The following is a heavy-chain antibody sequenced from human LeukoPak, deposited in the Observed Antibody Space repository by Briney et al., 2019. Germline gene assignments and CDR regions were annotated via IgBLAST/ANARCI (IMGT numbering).Heavy chain of an antibody. V-gene: IGHV3-33*01. D-gene: IGHD6-19*01. CDR3: ARDRLYSSGWDAYYYYGMDV. J-gene: IGHJ6*02. Sequence: PGGSLRLSCAASGFTFSSYGMHWVRQAPGKGLEWVAVICYDGSSKYYADSVKGRFTISRDNSKNTLYLQMNSLRAEDTAVYYCARDRLYSSGWDAYYYYGMDVWGQGTTVTVSS. CDR2: ICYDGSSK. CDR1: GFTFSSYG.